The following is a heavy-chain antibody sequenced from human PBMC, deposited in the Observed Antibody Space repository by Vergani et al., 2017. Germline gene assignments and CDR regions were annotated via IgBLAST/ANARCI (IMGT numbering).Heavy chain of an antibody. CDR3: ARHSSWLEYFQH. V-gene: IGHV4-39*01. J-gene: IGHJ1*01. CDR2: IYYSGST. Sequence: QLQLQESGPGLVKPSETLSLTCTVSGGSISSSSYYWGWIRQPPGKGLEWIGSIYYSGSTYYNPSLKSRVTISVDTSKNQFSLKLSSVTAADTAVYYCARHSSWLEYFQHWGQGTLVTVSS. CDR1: GGSISSSSYY. D-gene: IGHD6-13*01.